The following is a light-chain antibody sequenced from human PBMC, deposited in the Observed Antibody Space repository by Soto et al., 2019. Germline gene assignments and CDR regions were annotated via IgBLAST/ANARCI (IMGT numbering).Light chain of an antibody. CDR2: GAS. J-gene: IGKJ5*01. CDR1: QSVSSSY. Sequence: EIVVTKSAGTLSLSPGERATLSCRASQSVSSSYLAWYQQKPGQAPRLLIYGASTRATGIPARFSGSGSGTEFTLTISSLQSEGFAVYYCQQYNNWPPITFGQGTRLEIK. V-gene: IGKV3-15*01. CDR3: QQYNNWPPIT.